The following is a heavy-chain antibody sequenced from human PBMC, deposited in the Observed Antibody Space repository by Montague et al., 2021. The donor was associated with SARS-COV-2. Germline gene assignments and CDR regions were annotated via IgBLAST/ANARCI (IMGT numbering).Heavy chain of an antibody. D-gene: IGHD2-8*01. CDR2: INHSGTT. CDR1: YGSFSGYY. CDR3: ARGGSFCFDDVCYLPRSGFDS. J-gene: IGHJ5*01. Sequence: SETLSLTCTVYYGSFSGYYWSRIRQAPGKGLEWIGEINHSGTTNYNPSLKSRVTMSQDTSKNQFSLTLTSLSAAHTAVYYCARGGSFCFDDVCYLPRSGFDSWGQGTLVTVSS. V-gene: IGHV4-34*01.